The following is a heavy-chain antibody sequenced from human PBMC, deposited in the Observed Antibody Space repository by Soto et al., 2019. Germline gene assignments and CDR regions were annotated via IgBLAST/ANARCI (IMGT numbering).Heavy chain of an antibody. D-gene: IGHD2-15*01. J-gene: IGHJ4*02. CDR3: AKGTRCSGGSCYLLGFDY. CDR1: GFTFSSYG. Sequence: QVQLVESGGGVVQPGRSLRLSCAASGFTFSSYGMHWVRQAPGKGLEWVAVISYDGSNKYYADSVKGRFTISRDNSKNTLYLQMNSLRAEDTAVYYCAKGTRCSGGSCYLLGFDYWGQGTLVTVSS. CDR2: ISYDGSNK. V-gene: IGHV3-30*18.